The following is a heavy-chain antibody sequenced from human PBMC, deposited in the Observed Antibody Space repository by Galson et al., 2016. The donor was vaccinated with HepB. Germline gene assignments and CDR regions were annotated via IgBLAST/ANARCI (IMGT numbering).Heavy chain of an antibody. CDR1: GYTFTSYG. D-gene: IGHD1-26*01. V-gene: IGHV1-18*01. Sequence: SVKVSCKASGYTFTSYGITWVRHAPGHGLEWMGWISGYNGETNYAQKLQGRVTMTTDTSTITAYMELRSLRSDDTAAYYSARARRYSGSLNAVYWGQGTLVTVSS. J-gene: IGHJ4*02. CDR3: ARARRYSGSLNAVY. CDR2: ISGYNGET.